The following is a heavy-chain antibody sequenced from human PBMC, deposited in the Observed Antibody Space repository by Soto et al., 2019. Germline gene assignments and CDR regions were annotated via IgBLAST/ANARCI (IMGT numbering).Heavy chain of an antibody. Sequence: QVQLQESGPGLVKPSETLSLTCTVSGGSVSSGGYYWSWVRQPPGKGLEWIGYIYYSGSTNYNPSLKSRLTISIDTSKNQFSLKLSSVTAADTAVYYCARDRNGGNFDYWGQGTLVTVSS. J-gene: IGHJ4*02. CDR3: ARDRNGGNFDY. CDR1: GGSVSSGGYY. V-gene: IGHV4-61*08. CDR2: IYYSGST. D-gene: IGHD2-15*01.